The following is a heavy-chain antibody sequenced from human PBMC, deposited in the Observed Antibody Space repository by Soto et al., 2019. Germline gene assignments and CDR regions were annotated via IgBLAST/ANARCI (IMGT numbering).Heavy chain of an antibody. CDR1: GFTVNTYG. Sequence: GGSLRLSCAASGFTVNTYGMHWVRQAPGKGLEWVAIIWYDGSNKYYADSVKGRFTISRDNSKNTLYLQMNSLRAEDTAVYYCARDYDSSGYPRYYFDYWGQGTLVTV. J-gene: IGHJ4*02. CDR3: ARDYDSSGYPRYYFDY. V-gene: IGHV3-33*01. CDR2: IWYDGSNK. D-gene: IGHD3-22*01.